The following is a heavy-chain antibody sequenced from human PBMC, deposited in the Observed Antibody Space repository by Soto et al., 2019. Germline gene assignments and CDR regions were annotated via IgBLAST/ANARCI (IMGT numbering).Heavy chain of an antibody. D-gene: IGHD3-22*01. V-gene: IGHV4-4*07. J-gene: IGHJ4*02. CDR3: ARPGSGYYLYYFDY. CDR2: IYTSGST. CDR1: GGSISSYY. Sequence: QVQLQESGPGLVKPSETLSLTCTVSGGSISSYYWSWIRQPAGKGLEWIGRIYTSGSTDYNPSLKSRVTLSVDTSKNQFSLRLSYTTAADTAVYYCARPGSGYYLYYFDYWGQGTLVTVSS.